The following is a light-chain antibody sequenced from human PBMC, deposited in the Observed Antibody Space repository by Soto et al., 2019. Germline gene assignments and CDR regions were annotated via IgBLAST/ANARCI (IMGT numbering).Light chain of an antibody. CDR1: QIVNTN. V-gene: IGKV3D-15*01. CDR3: QHYSSSLGIT. Sequence: EIVMTQSPATLSVSHRERATLSCRASQIVNTNVALYQQEPGQAPRLLIYGASTRATGIPARFSGSVPGTEFTLTISRLEPEDFAVYYCQHYSSSLGITFGQGTRLEIK. J-gene: IGKJ5*01. CDR2: GAS.